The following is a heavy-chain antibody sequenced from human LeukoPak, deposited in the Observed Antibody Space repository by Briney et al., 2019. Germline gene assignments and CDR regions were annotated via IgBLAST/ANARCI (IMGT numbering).Heavy chain of an antibody. CDR1: GGSISNYY. CDR3: ARSSPQYYYYYGMDV. Sequence: SETLSLTCTVSGGSISNYYWSWIRQPPGKGLEWIGYIYYSGSTNYNPSLKSRVTISVDTSKNQFSLKLSSVTAADTAVYYCARSSPQYYYYYGMDVWGQGTTVTVSS. V-gene: IGHV4-59*08. J-gene: IGHJ6*02. CDR2: IYYSGST.